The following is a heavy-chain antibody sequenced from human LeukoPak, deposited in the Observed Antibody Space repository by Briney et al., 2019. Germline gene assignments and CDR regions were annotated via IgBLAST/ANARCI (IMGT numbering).Heavy chain of an antibody. CDR1: GGSISSGSYY. D-gene: IGHD2-15*01. V-gene: IGHV4-61*02. J-gene: IGHJ6*03. CDR3: ATGPPLGYCSGGSCYDYYYYYMDV. Sequence: PSETLSLTCTVSGGSISSGSYYWSWIRQPAGKGLEWIGRIYTSGSTNYNPSLKSRVTISVDTSKNQFSLKLSSVTAADTAVYYCATGPPLGYCSGGSCYDYYYYYMDVWGKGTTDTISS. CDR2: IYTSGST.